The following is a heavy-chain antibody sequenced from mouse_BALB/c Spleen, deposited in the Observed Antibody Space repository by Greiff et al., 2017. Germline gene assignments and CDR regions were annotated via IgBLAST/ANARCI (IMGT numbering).Heavy chain of an antibody. V-gene: IGHV1-69*02. J-gene: IGHJ1*01. CDR3: ARKGYRYDWYFDV. D-gene: IGHD2-14*01. Sequence: VQLQQPGAELVRPGASVKLSCKASGYTFTSYWINWVKQRPGQGLEWIGNIYPSDSYTNYNQKFKDKATLTVDKSSSTAYMQLSSPTSEDSAVYYCARKGYRYDWYFDVWGAGTTVTVSS. CDR1: GYTFTSYW. CDR2: IYPSDSYT.